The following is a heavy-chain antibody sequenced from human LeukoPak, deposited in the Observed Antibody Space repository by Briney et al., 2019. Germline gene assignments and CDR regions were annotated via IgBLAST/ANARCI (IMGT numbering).Heavy chain of an antibody. J-gene: IGHJ5*02. D-gene: IGHD6-13*01. V-gene: IGHV3-11*01. CDR2: ISSSGSTI. Sequence: GGSLRLSCAASGFTFCDYYMSWIRQAPGKGLEWVSYISSSGSTIYYADSVKGRFTISRDNAKNSLYLQMNSLRAEDTAVYYCARDRPFPSAAAGTVRWGPTPRWFDPWGQGTLVTVSS. CDR1: GFTFCDYY. CDR3: ARDRPFPSAAAGTVRWGPTPRWFDP.